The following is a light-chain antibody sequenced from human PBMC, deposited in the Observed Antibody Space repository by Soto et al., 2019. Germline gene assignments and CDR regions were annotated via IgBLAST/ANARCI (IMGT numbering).Light chain of an antibody. Sequence: EIVMTQSPATVSVSPGERATLSCRASQSVSSNLAWYQQKPGQAPRLLIYGASTRATGIPARFSGSGSGTEFTLTISSLQSEDFAIYYCQHYNNWPPWTFGQGTKVDIK. CDR1: QSVSSN. CDR2: GAS. CDR3: QHYNNWPPWT. J-gene: IGKJ1*01. V-gene: IGKV3-15*01.